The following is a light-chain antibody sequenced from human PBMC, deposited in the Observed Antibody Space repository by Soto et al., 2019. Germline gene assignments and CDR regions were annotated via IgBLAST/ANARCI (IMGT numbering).Light chain of an antibody. Sequence: QSVLTQPPSASGTPGQRVTISCSGSSSNIGSNTVNWYQQLPGTAPKLLIYSNNQRPSGVPDLFSGSKSGTSASLAISGLQSEDEADYYCAAWDDSLNGDVFGTGTKLTVL. J-gene: IGLJ1*01. V-gene: IGLV1-44*01. CDR3: AAWDDSLNGDV. CDR2: SNN. CDR1: SSNIGSNT.